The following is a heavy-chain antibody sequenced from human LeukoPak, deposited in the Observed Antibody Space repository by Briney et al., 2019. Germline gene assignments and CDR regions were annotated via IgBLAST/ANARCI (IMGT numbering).Heavy chain of an antibody. D-gene: IGHD1-1*01. CDR2: IYYSGST. J-gene: IGHJ4*02. CDR3: ARSAMQLWPPDY. Sequence: PSETLSLTCTVSGGSISSYYWSWIRQPPGKGLEWIGYIYYSGSTNYNPSLKSRVTISVDTSKNQFSLKLSSVTAADTAVYYCARSAMQLWPPDYWGQGTLVTVSS. CDR1: GGSISSYY. V-gene: IGHV4-59*01.